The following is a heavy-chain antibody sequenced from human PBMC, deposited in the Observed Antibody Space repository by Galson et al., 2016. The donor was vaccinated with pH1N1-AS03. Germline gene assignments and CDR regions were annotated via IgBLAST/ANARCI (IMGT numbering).Heavy chain of an antibody. D-gene: IGHD6-19*01. CDR1: GFTFRTYG. CDR3: ARRSAAVSGTGCVDV. CDR2: ISSSSSYI. V-gene: IGHV3-21*01. J-gene: IGHJ6*02. Sequence: SLRLSCAASGFTFRTYGMNWVRQVPGKGLEWVSSISSSSSYIYYADSVKGRFTISRDNARNSLYLQMNCLRAEDTAVYYCARRSAAVSGTGCVDVWGQGTTVTVSS.